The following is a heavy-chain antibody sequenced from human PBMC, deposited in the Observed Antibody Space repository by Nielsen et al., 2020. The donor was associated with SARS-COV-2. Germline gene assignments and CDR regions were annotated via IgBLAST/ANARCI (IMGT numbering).Heavy chain of an antibody. Sequence: SCAASGFPFSDYYMSWIRQAPGKGLEWVSYISSSGSTIYYADSVKGRFTISRDNAKNSLYLQMNSLRAEDTAVYYCARGSAATRPDYGMDVWGQGTTVTVSS. J-gene: IGHJ6*02. CDR3: ARGSAATRPDYGMDV. V-gene: IGHV3-11*01. D-gene: IGHD6-13*01. CDR1: GFPFSDYY. CDR2: ISSSGSTI.